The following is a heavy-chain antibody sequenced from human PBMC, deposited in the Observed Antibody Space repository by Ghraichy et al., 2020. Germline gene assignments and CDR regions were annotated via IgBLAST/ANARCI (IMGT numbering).Heavy chain of an antibody. V-gene: IGHV3-48*02. Sequence: GGSLRLSCAASGFFFSSYSMNWVRQAPGKGLEWVSYISSDGGAIYYADSVKGRFTISRDNAKNSVFLQINGLRDEDTAVYYCARGAPRLDYWGQGTLVTV. CDR1: GFFFSSYS. J-gene: IGHJ4*02. CDR2: ISSDGGAI. CDR3: ARGAPRLDY.